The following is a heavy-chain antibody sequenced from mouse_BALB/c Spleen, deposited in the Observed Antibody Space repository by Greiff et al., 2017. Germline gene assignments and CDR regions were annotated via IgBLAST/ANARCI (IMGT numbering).Heavy chain of an antibody. Sequence: DVMLVESGGGLVKPGGSLKLSCAASGFTFSSYTMSWVRQTPEKRLEWVATISSGGSYTYYPDSVKGRFTISRDNAKNTLYLQMSSLKSEDTAMYYCTRDGNYEFAYWGQGTLVTVSA. D-gene: IGHD2-1*01. CDR3: TRDGNYEFAY. CDR1: GFTFSSYT. CDR2: ISSGGSYT. V-gene: IGHV5-6-4*01. J-gene: IGHJ3*01.